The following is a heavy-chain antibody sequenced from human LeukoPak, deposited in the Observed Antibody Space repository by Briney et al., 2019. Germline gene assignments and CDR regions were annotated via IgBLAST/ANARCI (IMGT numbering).Heavy chain of an antibody. CDR3: ARAGACGGDCYIDY. CDR2: ISSSSSTI. J-gene: IGHJ4*02. V-gene: IGHV3-48*01. CDR1: GFTFSSYS. D-gene: IGHD2-21*01. Sequence: GGSLRLSCAASGFTFSSYSMNWVHQAPGKGLEWVSYISSSSSTIYYADSVKGRFTISRDNAKNSLYLQMNSLRAEDTAVYYCARAGACGGDCYIDYWGQGTLVTVSS.